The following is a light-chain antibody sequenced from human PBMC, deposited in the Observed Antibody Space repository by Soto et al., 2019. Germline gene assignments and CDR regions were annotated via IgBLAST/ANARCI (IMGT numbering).Light chain of an antibody. V-gene: IGKV3-20*01. CDR1: QSISNS. J-gene: IGKJ1*01. CDR3: QEYGGSPRT. CDR2: GAS. Sequence: EIVLTQSPGTLSLSPGERASLSCRASQSISNSLAWYQQKPGQVPRLLIFGASNRATGIPDRFSGSGSGTDFTLSISRLEPEDFAVYHWQEYGGSPRTFGQVTKVERK.